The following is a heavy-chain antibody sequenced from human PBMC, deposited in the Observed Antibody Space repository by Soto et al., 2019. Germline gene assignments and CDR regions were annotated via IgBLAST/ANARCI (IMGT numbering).Heavy chain of an antibody. CDR1: GFTFSSYW. CDR3: ASEPGVTLYHYYGMDV. Sequence: GGSLRLSCAASGFTFSSYWMSWVRQAPGKGLEWVANIKQDGSEKYYVDSVKGRFTISRDNAKNSLYLQMNSLRAEDTAVYYCASEPGVTLYHYYGMDVWGQRNTATVSS. V-gene: IGHV3-7*04. D-gene: IGHD3-10*01. J-gene: IGHJ6*02. CDR2: IKQDGSEK.